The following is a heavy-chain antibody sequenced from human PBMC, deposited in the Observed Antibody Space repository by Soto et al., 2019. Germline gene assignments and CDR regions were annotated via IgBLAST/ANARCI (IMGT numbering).Heavy chain of an antibody. J-gene: IGHJ4*02. D-gene: IGHD2-21*01. Sequence: GASVKVSCKASGGTFSSYTISWVRQAPGQGLEWMGRIIPILGIANYAQKFQGRVTITADKSTSTAYMELSSLGSEDTAVYYCARDHKYCGGDCYSGYFDYWGKGTLVTVSS. CDR1: GGTFSSYT. CDR3: ARDHKYCGGDCYSGYFDY. V-gene: IGHV1-69*04. CDR2: IIPILGIA.